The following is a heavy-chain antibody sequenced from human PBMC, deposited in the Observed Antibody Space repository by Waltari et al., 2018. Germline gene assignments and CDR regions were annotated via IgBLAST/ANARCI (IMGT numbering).Heavy chain of an antibody. D-gene: IGHD2-15*01. J-gene: IGHJ5*02. V-gene: IGHV4-4*02. CDR3: ARDRGRGLYLDT. CDR1: GASVSSAYW. CDR2: VHGSGGS. Sequence: QLQLQESGPGLVKPSGTLSLSCAVSGASVSSAYWWSWVRQSPQKGLEWIGPVHGSGGSNYSPSFASRVTVSLDTSNNEFSLKVTSATAADTAMYYCARDRGRGLYLDTWGPGTLVTVSP.